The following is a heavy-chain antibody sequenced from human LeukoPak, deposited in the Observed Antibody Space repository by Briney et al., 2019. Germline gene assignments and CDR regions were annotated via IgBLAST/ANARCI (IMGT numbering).Heavy chain of an antibody. V-gene: IGHV4-59*01. CDR1: GGSISSYY. CDR3: ARRKAVAAPFDP. D-gene: IGHD6-19*01. CDR2: IYYSGST. J-gene: IGHJ5*02. Sequence: SETLSLTCTVSGGSISSYYWSWIRRPPGKGLEWIGYIYYSGSTNYNPSLKSRVTISVDTSKNQFSLKLSSVTAADTAVYYCARRKAVAAPFDPWGQGTLVTVSS.